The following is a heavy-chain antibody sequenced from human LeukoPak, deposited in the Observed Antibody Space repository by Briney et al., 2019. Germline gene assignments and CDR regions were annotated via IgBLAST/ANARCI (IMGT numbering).Heavy chain of an antibody. CDR1: GLTFSNYA. J-gene: IGHJ4*02. V-gene: IGHV3-23*01. CDR3: AKGPGELLDY. D-gene: IGHD3-10*01. Sequence: GGSLRLSCAASGLTFSNYAMSWVRQTPGKGLEWVSGISDSGGSTHYADSVKGRFIISRDNSKNTLYLQMNSLRAEDTAVYYCAKGPGELLDYWGQGTLVTVSS. CDR2: ISDSGGST.